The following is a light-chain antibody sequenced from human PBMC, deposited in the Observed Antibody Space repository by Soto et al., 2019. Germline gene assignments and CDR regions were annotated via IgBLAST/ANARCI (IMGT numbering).Light chain of an antibody. CDR3: QQRTKWPSST. J-gene: IGKJ5*01. CDR2: DAS. V-gene: IGKV3-11*01. CDR1: QSVSSY. Sequence: EIVLTQSPATPSLSPGERDTISCKASQSVSSYLAWYQQKPGQAPRLLISDASNRATGIPARFSGSGSGTDFTLTISSLEPEDFAVYYCQQRTKWPSSTFGQGTRLEIK.